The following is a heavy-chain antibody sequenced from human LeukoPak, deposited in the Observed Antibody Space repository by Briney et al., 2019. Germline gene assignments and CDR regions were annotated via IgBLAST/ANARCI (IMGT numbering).Heavy chain of an antibody. V-gene: IGHV4-59*01. J-gene: IGHJ3*02. D-gene: IGHD1-26*01. Sequence: SETLSLTCTVSGGSISGYYWSWIRQPPGKGLEWIAYIYYNGISNYNPSLKSRVIISVDSSKNQFSLKLTSVTAADTAVYYCARAVGYSGSYSYAFDIWGQGTMVTVSS. CDR2: IYYNGIS. CDR1: GGSISGYY. CDR3: ARAVGYSGSYSYAFDI.